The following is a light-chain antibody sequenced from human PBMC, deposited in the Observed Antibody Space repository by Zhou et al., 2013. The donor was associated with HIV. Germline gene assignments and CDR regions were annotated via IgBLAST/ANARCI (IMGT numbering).Light chain of an antibody. CDR1: QSLLHTDGKTY. CDR2: EGF. Sequence: DIVMTQTPLSVSVTPGQPASISCKSSQSLLHTDGKTYLYWFLQKPGQSPQLLIYEGFSRFSGVPDRFSGSGSGTDFTLKISRVGAEDVGVYYCMQSIQLGFTFGPRDRKWISN. J-gene: IGKJ3*01. V-gene: IGKV2-29*02. CDR3: MQSIQLGFT.